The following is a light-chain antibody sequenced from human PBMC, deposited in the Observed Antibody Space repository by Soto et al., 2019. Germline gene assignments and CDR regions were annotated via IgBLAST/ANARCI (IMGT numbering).Light chain of an antibody. J-gene: IGKJ5*01. CDR1: QSVSSSF. CDR2: GAS. V-gene: IGKV3-20*01. Sequence: EIVLTTSQGTLSLSPVERSNLYCRASQSVSSSFLAWYQQKPGQAPRLLIYGASSRATGIPDRFSGSGSGTDFTLTISRLEPEDFAVYYCQKYGSSPLTCGQGKRREIK. CDR3: QKYGSSPLT.